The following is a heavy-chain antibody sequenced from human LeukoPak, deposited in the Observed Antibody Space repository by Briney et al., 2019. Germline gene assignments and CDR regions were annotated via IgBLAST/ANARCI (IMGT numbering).Heavy chain of an antibody. V-gene: IGHV3-9*01. Sequence: GRSLRLSCAASGFTFYDYAMHWVRQAPGKGLEWVSGISWNSGSIGYADSVKGRFTISRDNAKNSLYLQMNSLRAEDTALYYCAKVYGSGSYGYYYGMDVWGQGTTVTVSS. CDR3: AKVYGSGSYGYYYGMDV. D-gene: IGHD3-10*01. CDR1: GFTFYDYA. J-gene: IGHJ6*02. CDR2: ISWNSGSI.